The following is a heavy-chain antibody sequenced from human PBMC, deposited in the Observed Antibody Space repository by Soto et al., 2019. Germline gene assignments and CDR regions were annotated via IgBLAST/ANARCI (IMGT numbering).Heavy chain of an antibody. CDR3: ARQRSIAAAGNYYYGMDV. CDR2: IYPGDSDT. J-gene: IGHJ6*02. Sequence: GESVKISCKGSGYSFTSYWIGWVRQMPGKGLEWMGIIYPGDSDTRYSPSFQGQVTISADKSISTAYLQWSSLKASDTAMYYCARQRSIAAAGNYYYGMDVWGQGTTVTVSS. V-gene: IGHV5-51*01. D-gene: IGHD6-13*01. CDR1: GYSFTSYW.